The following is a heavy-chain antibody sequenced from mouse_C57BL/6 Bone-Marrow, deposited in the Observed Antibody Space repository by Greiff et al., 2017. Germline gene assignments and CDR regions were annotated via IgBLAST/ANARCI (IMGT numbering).Heavy chain of an antibody. CDR2: IDPENGDT. Sequence: EVKLMESGAELVRPGASVKLSCTASGFNIKDDYMHWVKQRPEQGLEWIGWIDPENGDTEYASKFQGKATITADTSSNTAYLQLSSLTSEDTAVYYCTTWEDGYYGVAYWGQGTLVTVSA. D-gene: IGHD2-3*01. J-gene: IGHJ3*01. V-gene: IGHV14-4*01. CDR3: TTWEDGYYGVAY. CDR1: GFNIKDDY.